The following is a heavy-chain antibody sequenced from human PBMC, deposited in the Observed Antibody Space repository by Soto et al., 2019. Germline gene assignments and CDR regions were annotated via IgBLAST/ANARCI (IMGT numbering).Heavy chain of an antibody. D-gene: IGHD6-13*01. CDR1: GDSVSSNTAS. Sequence: SQTLSLTCAISGDSVSSNTASWTWIRQSPSRGLEWLGRTYYRSKWYNDFAVSVKGRITINPDTSKNQFSLQLNSVTTEDTAMYYCARDVSSSTLHGFDSWGQGTPVTVSS. V-gene: IGHV6-1*01. J-gene: IGHJ4*02. CDR3: ARDVSSSTLHGFDS. CDR2: TYYRSKWYN.